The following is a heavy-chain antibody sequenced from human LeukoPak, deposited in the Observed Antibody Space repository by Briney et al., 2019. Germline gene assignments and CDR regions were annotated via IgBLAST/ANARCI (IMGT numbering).Heavy chain of an antibody. J-gene: IGHJ6*03. Sequence: GRSLRLSCAASGFIFSSYSMNWVRQASGKGREEVSSISSSSSYIYYADSVKGRFTVSRDNAKNSLYLQMNSLRAEDTAVYYCARDTRLGNYMDVWGKGTTVTVSS. D-gene: IGHD7-27*01. V-gene: IGHV3-21*01. CDR1: GFIFSSYS. CDR3: ARDTRLGNYMDV. CDR2: ISSSSSYI.